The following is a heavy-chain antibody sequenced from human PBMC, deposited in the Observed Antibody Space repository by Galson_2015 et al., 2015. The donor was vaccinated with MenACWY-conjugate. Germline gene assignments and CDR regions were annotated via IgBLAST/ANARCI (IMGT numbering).Heavy chain of an antibody. D-gene: IGHD2-2*01. CDR3: AKAYIVVVPDAAYDC. J-gene: IGHJ4*02. V-gene: IGHV3-23*01. CDR1: GFTFSSSA. Sequence: SLRLSCAASGFTFSSSAMSWVRQAPGNGLEWVSAISGSGGSTYYADSVEGRFTISRDNSKNTLYLQMDSLRAEDTAIYYCAKAYIVVVPDAAYDCWGQGALVTVSS. CDR2: ISGSGGST.